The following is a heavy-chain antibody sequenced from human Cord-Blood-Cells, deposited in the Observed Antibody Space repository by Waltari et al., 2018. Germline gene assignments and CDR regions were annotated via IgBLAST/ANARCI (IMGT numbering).Heavy chain of an antibody. J-gene: IGHJ3*02. Sequence: EVQLVESGGGLVQPGGSLRLSCAASGFTVSSNYMSWVRQAPGKGLEWVSGIYSGGSTYYADSVKGRFTISRHNSKNTLYLQMNSLRAEDTAVYYCARDRTRGSEVGAFDIWGQGTMVTVSS. CDR2: IYSGGST. D-gene: IGHD2-15*01. CDR3: ARDRTRGSEVGAFDI. CDR1: GFTVSSNY. V-gene: IGHV3-53*04.